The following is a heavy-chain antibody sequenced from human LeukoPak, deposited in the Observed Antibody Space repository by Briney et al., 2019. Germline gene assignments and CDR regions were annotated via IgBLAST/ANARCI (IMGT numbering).Heavy chain of an antibody. D-gene: IGHD2-15*01. J-gene: IGHJ3*02. CDR1: GYTFTNYY. CDR2: INPHSGGT. V-gene: IGHV1-2*02. CDR3: ARDKDFVVVVPATDAFDI. Sequence: ASVEVSCKASGYTFTNYYIHWVRQAPGQGLEWMGRINPHSGGTNYAQKSQGRVTMTRDTSISTAYMELSSLRSDDTAVYYCARDKDFVVVVPATDAFDIWGQGTMVTVSS.